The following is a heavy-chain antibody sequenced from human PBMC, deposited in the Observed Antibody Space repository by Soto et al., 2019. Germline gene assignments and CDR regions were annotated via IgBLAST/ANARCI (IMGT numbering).Heavy chain of an antibody. CDR1: GFTVSSNY. D-gene: IGHD5-18*01. V-gene: IGHV3-66*01. CDR2: IYAGGST. CDR3: ARGDLGYSYGMGVDY. J-gene: IGHJ4*02. Sequence: HPGGSLRLSCAASGFTVSSNYMSWVRQAPGKGLEWVSVIYAGGSTFYADSVKGRFTISRDNSKNTLDLQMNSLRAEDTAVYYCARGDLGYSYGMGVDYWGQGTLVTVSS.